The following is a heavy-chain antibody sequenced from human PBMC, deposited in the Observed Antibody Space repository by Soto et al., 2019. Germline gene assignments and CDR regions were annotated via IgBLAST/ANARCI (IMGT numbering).Heavy chain of an antibody. CDR1: GGTFSSYT. J-gene: IGHJ4*02. V-gene: IGHV1-69*08. CDR3: AREEYYYGSGAFFDY. D-gene: IGHD3-10*01. CDR2: IIPILGIA. Sequence: QVQLVQSGAEVKKPGSSVKVSCKASGGTFSSYTISWVRQAPGQGLEWMGRIIPILGIANYAQKFQGRVKITADKSPRTAYMELSSLRSEDTAVYYCAREEYYYGSGAFFDYWGQGTLVTVSS.